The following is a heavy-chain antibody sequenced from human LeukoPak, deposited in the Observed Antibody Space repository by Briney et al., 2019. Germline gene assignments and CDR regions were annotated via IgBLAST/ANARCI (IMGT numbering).Heavy chain of an antibody. CDR3: VKAYYGGNSGGFYFDY. CDR1: GVSFSSYA. D-gene: IGHD4-23*01. CDR2: MSSNGGST. J-gene: IGHJ4*02. V-gene: IGHV3-64D*06. Sequence: GGTLRLSCSASGVSFSSYAMHWVRQAPPQGLEYVSAMSSNGGSTYYANSVKGRFTISRDNSQNTLYLQMSSLRAEDAAVYYCVKAYYGGNSGGFYFDYWGQGTLVTVSS.